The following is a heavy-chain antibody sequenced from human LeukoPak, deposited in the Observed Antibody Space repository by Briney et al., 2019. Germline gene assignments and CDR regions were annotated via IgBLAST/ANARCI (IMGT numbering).Heavy chain of an antibody. CDR3: ARPTARLGWFDP. CDR1: GDSISSGDYY. V-gene: IGHV4-38-2*02. Sequence: PSETLSLTCTVSGDSISSGDYYWSWIRQPPGKGLEWVGSIYHSGSTYHNPSLKSRVTISVDTSKNQFSLKLRSVTAADTAVYYCARPTARLGWFDPWGQGTLVTVSS. D-gene: IGHD6-6*01. J-gene: IGHJ5*02. CDR2: IYHSGST.